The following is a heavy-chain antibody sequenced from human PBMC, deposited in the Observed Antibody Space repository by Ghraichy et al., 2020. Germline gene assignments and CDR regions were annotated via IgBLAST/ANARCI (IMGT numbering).Heavy chain of an antibody. J-gene: IGHJ6*02. Sequence: VKVSCKASGYTFTSYGISWVRQAPGQGLEWMGWISAYNGNTNYAQKLQGRVTMTTDTSTSTAYMELRSLRSDDTAVYYCAREKYQLLSSYYYYYGMDVWGQGTTVTVSS. CDR3: AREKYQLLSSYYYYYGMDV. D-gene: IGHD2-2*01. V-gene: IGHV1-18*01. CDR2: ISAYNGNT. CDR1: GYTFTSYG.